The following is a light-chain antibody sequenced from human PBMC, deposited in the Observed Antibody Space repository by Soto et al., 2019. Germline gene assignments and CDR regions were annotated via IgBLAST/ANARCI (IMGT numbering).Light chain of an antibody. CDR1: QSFRGL. CDR3: QQRHRWTIK. V-gene: IGKV3-11*01. CDR2: DAY. J-gene: IGKJ5*01. Sequence: DIVVMQCPAPVCLAPWGKATLSCRASQSFRGLLAWYQQKPGQAPRLLIYDAYNRATGIPPRFSGSGSGTDFTLTISRLEPEESAVYYCQQRHRWTIKFGQGTRLEIK.